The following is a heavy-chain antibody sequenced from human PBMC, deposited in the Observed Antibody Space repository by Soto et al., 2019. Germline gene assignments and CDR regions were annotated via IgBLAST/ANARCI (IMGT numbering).Heavy chain of an antibody. CDR2: ISSSGSTI. Sequence: GESLKISCAASGFTFSSYEMNWVRQAPGKGLEWVSYISSSGSTIYYADSVKGRFTISRDNAKNSLYLQMNSLRAEDTAVYYCARGSRDGYNWDFDYWGQGTLVTVSS. CDR3: ARGSRDGYNWDFDY. CDR1: GFTFSSYE. V-gene: IGHV3-48*03. D-gene: IGHD5-12*01. J-gene: IGHJ4*02.